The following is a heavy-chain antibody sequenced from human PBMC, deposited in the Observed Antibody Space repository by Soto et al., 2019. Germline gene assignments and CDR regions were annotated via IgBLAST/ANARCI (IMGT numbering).Heavy chain of an antibody. CDR3: ARESSRFYYDSSGYYDY. V-gene: IGHV1-69*01. CDR2: IIPIFGTA. CDR1: GGTFSSYA. J-gene: IGHJ4*02. D-gene: IGHD3-22*01. Sequence: QVQLVQSGAEVKKPGSSVKVSCKASGGTFSSYAISWVRQAPGQGLEWMGGIIPIFGTANYAQKFQGRVTITADESTSTADMELSSLRSEDTAVYYCARESSRFYYDSSGYYDYWGQGTLVTVSS.